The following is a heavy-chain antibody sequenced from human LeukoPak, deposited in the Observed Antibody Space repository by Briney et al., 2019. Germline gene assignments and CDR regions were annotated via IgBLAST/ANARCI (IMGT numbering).Heavy chain of an antibody. J-gene: IGHJ4*02. CDR3: ARAGEYDFWSVYYEV. CDR2: IYYSGST. D-gene: IGHD3-3*01. Sequence: SETLSLTCTVSGGSISSYYWSWIRQPPGKGLEWIGYIYYSGSTNYNPSLKSRATISVDTSKNQFSLKLSSVTAADTAVYYCARAGEYDFWSVYYEVWGQGTLVTVSS. V-gene: IGHV4-59*01. CDR1: GGSISSYY.